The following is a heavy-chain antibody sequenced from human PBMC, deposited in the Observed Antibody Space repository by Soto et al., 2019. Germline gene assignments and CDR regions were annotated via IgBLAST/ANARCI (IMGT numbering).Heavy chain of an antibody. J-gene: IGHJ2*01. CDR3: GISTGWAYWYCDL. Sequence: QVQLQESGPGLVKPSQTLSLTCTVSGGSINSGGDYWSWIRQHPGKGLEWIGYMYNTENTYYNPSRRSRVTKSVDASKNQFSLKLDSAADADTAVYYCGISTGWAYWYCDLWGRGTLVTVSS. CDR2: MYNTENT. V-gene: IGHV4-31*03. CDR1: GGSINSGGDY. D-gene: IGHD2-2*01.